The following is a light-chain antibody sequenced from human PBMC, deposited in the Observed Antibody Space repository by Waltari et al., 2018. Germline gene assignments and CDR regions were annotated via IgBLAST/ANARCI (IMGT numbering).Light chain of an antibody. J-gene: IGKJ2*01. V-gene: IGKV1-39*01. CDR2: AAS. Sequence: DIQMTQSPSSLSASVGDRVTITCRASQSISSYLNWYQQKPGKAPKLLIYAASSLQSGVPSRFSGSGSGTDFTLTISSLQPEDFATYYCQQSYSTPRNTFGQGTKQEIK. CDR3: QQSYSTPRNT. CDR1: QSISSY.